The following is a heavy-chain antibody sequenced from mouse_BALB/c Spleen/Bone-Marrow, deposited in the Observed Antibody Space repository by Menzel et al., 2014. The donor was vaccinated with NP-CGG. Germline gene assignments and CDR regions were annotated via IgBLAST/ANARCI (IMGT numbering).Heavy chain of an antibody. CDR2: ISSGGSYT. J-gene: IGHJ4*01. CDR1: GFTFSSYA. CDR3: AREGLRRRAAMDY. Sequence: EVQGVESGGGLVKPGGSLKLSCAASGFTFSSYAMSWVRQSPEKRLEWVAEISSGGSYTYYPDTVTGRFTTSRDNAKNTLYLEMSSLRSEDTAMYYCAREGLRRRAAMDYWGQGTSVTVSS. V-gene: IGHV5-9-4*01. D-gene: IGHD2-4*01.